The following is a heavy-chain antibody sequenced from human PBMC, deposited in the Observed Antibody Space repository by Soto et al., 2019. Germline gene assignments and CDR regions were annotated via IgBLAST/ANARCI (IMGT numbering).Heavy chain of an antibody. J-gene: IGHJ4*02. CDR1: GFTFSSYA. V-gene: IGHV3-23*01. CDR2: ISGSGDST. Sequence: EVPLLESGGGLVQPGGSLRLSCAASGFTFSSYAMRWVRQAPMKGLEWVSAISGSGDSTYYADSVKGRFTISRDNSKNTLYLQMNSLRAEDTAVYYCARRGSGSYYDYWGQGTLVTVSS. CDR3: ARRGSGSYYDY. D-gene: IGHD1-26*01.